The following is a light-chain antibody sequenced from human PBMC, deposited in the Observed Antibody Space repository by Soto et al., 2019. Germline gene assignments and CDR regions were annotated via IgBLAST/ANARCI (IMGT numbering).Light chain of an antibody. CDR2: EVN. J-gene: IGLJ1*01. V-gene: IGLV2-14*01. Sequence: QSVRSHPATVCGSPGHSITISCTGTSSYVGGYNYVSWYQQHPGKAPKLLIHEVNNRPSGVSNRFSGSKSGNTASLTISGLQAEDEADYYCSSYTSRDTLVFGTGTKVTVL. CDR3: SSYTSRDTLV. CDR1: SSYVGGYNY.